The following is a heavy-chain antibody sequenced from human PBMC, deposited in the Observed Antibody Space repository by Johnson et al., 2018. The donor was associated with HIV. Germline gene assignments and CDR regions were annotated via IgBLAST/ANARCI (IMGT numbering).Heavy chain of an antibody. V-gene: IGHV3-30*02. CDR3: AKGHSSGYPKDAFDI. D-gene: IGHD3-22*01. CDR1: GFTFSSYG. CDR2: IRYDGDIT. Sequence: QVQLVESGGGVVQPGRSLRLSCAASGFTFSSYGMHWVRQAPGKGLEWVAFIRYDGDITYYVDSVKRRFTISRDNSKNTLYLQMNSLRTEDTAMYYCAKGHSSGYPKDAFDIWGRGTIVTVSS. J-gene: IGHJ3*02.